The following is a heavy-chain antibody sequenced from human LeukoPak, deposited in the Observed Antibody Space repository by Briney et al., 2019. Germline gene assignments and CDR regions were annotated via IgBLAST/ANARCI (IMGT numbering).Heavy chain of an antibody. D-gene: IGHD6-13*01. J-gene: IGHJ4*02. CDR3: ARSAFLVTAPGLYYFDY. CDR1: GGSISSYY. V-gene: IGHV4-4*07. CDR2: IYNSGST. Sequence: NASETLSLTCTVSGGSISSYYWSWIRQPAGKGLEWIRHIYNSGSTNYNPSLKGRVTMSVATSKNQFSLHLSSVTAADTAVYYCARSAFLVTAPGLYYFDYWGQGTLVAVSS.